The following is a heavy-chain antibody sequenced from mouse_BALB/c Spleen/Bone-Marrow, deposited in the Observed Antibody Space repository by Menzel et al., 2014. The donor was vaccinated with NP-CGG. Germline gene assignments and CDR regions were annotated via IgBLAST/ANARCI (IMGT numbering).Heavy chain of an antibody. V-gene: IGHV1-7*01. Sequence: QVQLKESGAELAKPGASVKMSCKASGYTFTSYWMNWVKQRPGQGLEWIGYINPSTGYTEYNQKFKDKATLTADKSSSTAYMQLSSLTSEDSAVYYCARPPYYYGSSYDAMDYWGQGTSVTVSS. CDR3: ARPPYYYGSSYDAMDY. J-gene: IGHJ4*01. CDR2: INPSTGYT. CDR1: GYTFTSYW. D-gene: IGHD1-1*01.